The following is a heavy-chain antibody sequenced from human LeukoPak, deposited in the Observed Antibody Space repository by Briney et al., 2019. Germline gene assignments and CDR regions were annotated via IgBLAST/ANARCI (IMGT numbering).Heavy chain of an antibody. CDR2: ISGSGDST. CDR3: ARGGGIAVAGPESEFDY. J-gene: IGHJ4*02. Sequence: GGSLRLSCVASGFTFRLYGMTWVRQAPGKGLEWVSTISGSGDSTYYADSVKGRFTISRDNSKNTLYLQMNSLRAEDTAVYYCARGGGIAVAGPESEFDYWGQGTLVTVSS. D-gene: IGHD6-19*01. CDR1: GFTFRLYG. V-gene: IGHV3-23*01.